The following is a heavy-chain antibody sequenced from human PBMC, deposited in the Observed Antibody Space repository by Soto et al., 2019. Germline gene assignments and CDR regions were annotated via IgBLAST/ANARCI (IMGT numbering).Heavy chain of an antibody. CDR2: IIPIFGTA. V-gene: IGHV1-69*13. J-gene: IGHJ6*02. D-gene: IGHD3-22*01. Sequence: SVKVSCKASGGTFSSYAISWVRQAPGQGLEWMGGIIPIFGTANYAQKFQGRVTITADESTSTAYMELSSLRSEDTAVYYCARDQRGPYYDSSGYLTYGMDVWGQGTTVTVSS. CDR3: ARDQRGPYYDSSGYLTYGMDV. CDR1: GGTFSSYA.